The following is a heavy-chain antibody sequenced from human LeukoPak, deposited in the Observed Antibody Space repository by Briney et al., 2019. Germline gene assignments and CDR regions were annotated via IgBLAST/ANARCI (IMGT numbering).Heavy chain of an antibody. D-gene: IGHD3-3*01. J-gene: IGHJ2*01. CDR2: IKSKTDGGTT. V-gene: IGHV3-15*01. Sequence: GGSLRLSCAVSGFTFSNARMSWVRQAPGKGLEWVGRIKSKTDGGTTDYAAPVKGRFTISRDDSKNTLYLQMNNLKTEDTAVYYCNTIFWYFDLWGRGTLVTVSS. CDR1: GFTFSNAR. CDR3: NTIFWYFDL.